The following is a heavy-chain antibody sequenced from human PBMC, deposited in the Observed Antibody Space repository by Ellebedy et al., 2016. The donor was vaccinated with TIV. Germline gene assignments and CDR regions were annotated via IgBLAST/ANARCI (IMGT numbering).Heavy chain of an antibody. J-gene: IGHJ3*02. CDR3: ARESTYAYGSGRGAFDI. V-gene: IGHV1-3*01. CDR2: INAGNGNT. Sequence: AASVKVSCKASGYTFTSYAMHWARQAPGQRLEWMGWINAGNGNTKYSQKFQGRVTITRDTSASTAYMELSSLRSEDTAVYYCARESTYAYGSGRGAFDIWGQGTMVTVSS. D-gene: IGHD3-10*01. CDR1: GYTFTSYA.